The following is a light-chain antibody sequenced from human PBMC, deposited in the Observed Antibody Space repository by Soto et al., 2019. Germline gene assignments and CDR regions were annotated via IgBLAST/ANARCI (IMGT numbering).Light chain of an antibody. CDR1: QSVSRY. Sequence: EIVLTQSPATLSLSPGERATLSCRASQSVSRYLAWYQQKPGQAPRLLIYDASNRATGIPARFSGSGSGTDFTLTISSLEPEDFAVYFCQQRSNWFLTFGGGTKEEIK. V-gene: IGKV3-11*01. J-gene: IGKJ4*01. CDR2: DAS. CDR3: QQRSNWFLT.